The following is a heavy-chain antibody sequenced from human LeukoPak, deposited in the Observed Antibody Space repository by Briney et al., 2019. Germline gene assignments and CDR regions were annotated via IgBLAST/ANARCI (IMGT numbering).Heavy chain of an antibody. Sequence: GGSLRLSCAASGFTFSGYAMSWVRQAPGKGLEWVSAISGSGGSTYYADSVKGRFTISRDNSKSTLHLQMNSLRPEDTAVYYCAKGQGAIAVVASPDYWGQGTLVTVSS. CDR3: AKGQGAIAVVASPDY. CDR2: ISGSGGST. J-gene: IGHJ4*02. V-gene: IGHV3-23*01. D-gene: IGHD2-2*01. CDR1: GFTFSGYA.